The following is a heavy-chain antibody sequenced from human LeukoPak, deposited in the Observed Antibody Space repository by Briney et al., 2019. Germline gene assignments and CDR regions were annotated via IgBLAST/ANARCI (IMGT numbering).Heavy chain of an antibody. CDR2: MNPNSGNT. CDR3: ARGAYDYVWGSYLFGGAFDI. J-gene: IGHJ3*02. D-gene: IGHD3-16*01. CDR1: GYTFTSYD. V-gene: IGHV1-8*01. Sequence: GASVKVSCKASGYTFTSYDINWVRQATGQGLEWMGWMNPNSGNTGYAQKFQGRVTMTRNTSISTAYMELSSLRSEDTAVYYCARGAYDYVWGSYLFGGAFDIWGQGTMVTVSS.